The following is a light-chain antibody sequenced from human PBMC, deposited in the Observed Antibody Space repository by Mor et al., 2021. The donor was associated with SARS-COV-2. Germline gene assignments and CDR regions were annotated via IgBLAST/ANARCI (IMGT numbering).Light chain of an antibody. Sequence: PVLVIYESQRRPSGIPERFTGSSSGTTATLTLSGAQVEDEADYYCYSTDGSGNPQFGGGTKLTVL. V-gene: IGLV3-10*01. CDR3: YSTDGSGNPQ. J-gene: IGLJ3*02. CDR2: ESQ.